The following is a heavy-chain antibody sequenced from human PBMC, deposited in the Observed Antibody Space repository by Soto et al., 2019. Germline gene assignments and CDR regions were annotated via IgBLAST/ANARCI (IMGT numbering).Heavy chain of an antibody. CDR2: IVVGSGNT. CDR1: GFTFTSSA. CDR3: GHILTGYYMLDY. D-gene: IGHD3-9*01. V-gene: IGHV1-58*02. Sequence: ASVKVSCKASGFTFTSSAMQWVRQARGQRLEWIGWIVVGSGNTNYAQKFQERVTITRDMSTSTAYMELSSLRSEDTAEYYCGHILTGYYMLDYWGQGTLVTVS. J-gene: IGHJ4*02.